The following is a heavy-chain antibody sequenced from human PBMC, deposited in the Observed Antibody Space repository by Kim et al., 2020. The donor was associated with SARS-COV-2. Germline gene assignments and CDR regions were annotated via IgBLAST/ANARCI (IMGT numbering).Heavy chain of an antibody. J-gene: IGHJ4*02. CDR1: GFMFDVFG. V-gene: IGHV3-33*08. Sequence: GGSLRLSCVASGFMFDVFGMHWVRQAPCKGLEWVATICHDGSFHDYGDSVKGRFTISRDNSKNALYLQVNSLRGEDTAVYYCARDVGVGRYFDYWGQGTLVTVSS. CDR2: ICHDGSFH. D-gene: IGHD1-26*01. CDR3: ARDVGVGRYFDY.